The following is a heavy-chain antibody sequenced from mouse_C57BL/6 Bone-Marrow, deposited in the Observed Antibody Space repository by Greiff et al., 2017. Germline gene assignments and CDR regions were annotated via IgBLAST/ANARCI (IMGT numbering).Heavy chain of an antibody. J-gene: IGHJ2*01. CDR1: GFNIKDDY. CDR2: IDPENGDT. Sequence: VQLQQSGAELVRPGASVKLSCTASGFNIKDDYMHWVKQRPEQGLEWIGWIDPENGDTAYASKFQGKATITADTASYTAYLQLSSLTSEDTAVYYCTGGYYDYFDYWGQGTTLTVSS. CDR3: TGGYYDYFDY. V-gene: IGHV14-4*01. D-gene: IGHD2-3*01.